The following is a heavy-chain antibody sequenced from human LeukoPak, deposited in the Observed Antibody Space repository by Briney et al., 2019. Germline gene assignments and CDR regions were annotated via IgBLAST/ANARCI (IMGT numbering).Heavy chain of an antibody. D-gene: IGHD2-2*01. Sequence: ASVKVSCKASGYTFTGYYMHWVRQAPGQGLEWMGWINPNSGGTNYAQKFQGRVTMTRDTSISTAYMELSRLRSDDTAVYYCARVGHVVPAAHDAFDIWGQGTMVTVSS. J-gene: IGHJ3*02. CDR1: GYTFTGYY. CDR3: ARVGHVVPAAHDAFDI. CDR2: INPNSGGT. V-gene: IGHV1-2*02.